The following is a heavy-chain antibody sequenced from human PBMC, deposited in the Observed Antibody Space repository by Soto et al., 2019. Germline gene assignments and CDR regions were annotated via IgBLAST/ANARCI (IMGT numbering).Heavy chain of an antibody. D-gene: IGHD4-17*01. CDR3: AKHGIRSYCDRGYFDL. CDR2: IYYSGST. CDR1: GGSISSYN. V-gene: IGHV4-59*08. Sequence: QVQLQESGPGLVKPSETLSLTCTVSGGSISSYNWSWIRQPPGKGLEWIGYIYYSGSTNYNPSLKSRVTISVDTSKNQFSLKLSSVTAADTAVYYCAKHGIRSYCDRGYFDLWGRGTLVTVSS. J-gene: IGHJ2*01.